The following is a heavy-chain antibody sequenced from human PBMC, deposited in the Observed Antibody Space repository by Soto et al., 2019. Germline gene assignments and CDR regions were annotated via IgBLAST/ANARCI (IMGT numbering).Heavy chain of an antibody. Sequence: GGSLRLSCAASGFTFSSYAMSWVRQAPGKGLEWVSAISGSGGSTYYADSVKGRFTISRDNSKNTLYLQMNSLRAEDTAVYYCAKGGYCSSTSCERDYYYVMDVWGQGTTVIV. CDR3: AKGGYCSSTSCERDYYYVMDV. CDR2: ISGSGGST. CDR1: GFTFSSYA. V-gene: IGHV3-23*01. D-gene: IGHD2-2*03. J-gene: IGHJ6*02.